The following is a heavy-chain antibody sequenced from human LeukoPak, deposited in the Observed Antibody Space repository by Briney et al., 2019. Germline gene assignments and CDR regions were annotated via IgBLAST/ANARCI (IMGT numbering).Heavy chain of an antibody. CDR3: ARGELRYFDWLLRGTYFDY. Sequence: KPSETLSLTCAVYGGSFSGYYWSWIRQPPGKGLEWIGEINHSGSTNYNPSLKSRVTISVDTSKIQFSLKLSSVTAADTAVYYCARGELRYFDWLLRGTYFDYWGQGTLVTVSP. J-gene: IGHJ4*02. V-gene: IGHV4-34*01. CDR1: GGSFSGYY. CDR2: INHSGST. D-gene: IGHD3-9*01.